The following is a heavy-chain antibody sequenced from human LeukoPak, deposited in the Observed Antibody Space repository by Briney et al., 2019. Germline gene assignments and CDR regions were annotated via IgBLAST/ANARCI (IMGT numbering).Heavy chain of an antibody. CDR3: AADVGALGFRVY. D-gene: IGHD1-26*01. V-gene: IGHV1-58*02. J-gene: IGHJ4*02. CDR1: GYTFTSYG. CDR2: IVVGSGNT. Sequence: GASVKVSCKASGYTFTSYGISWVRQARGQRLEWIGWIVVGSGNTNYAQKFQERVTITRDMSTSTAYMELSSLRSEDTAVYYCAADVGALGFRVYWGQGTLVTVSS.